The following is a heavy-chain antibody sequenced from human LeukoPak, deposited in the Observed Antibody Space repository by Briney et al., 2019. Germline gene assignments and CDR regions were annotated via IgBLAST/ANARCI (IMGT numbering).Heavy chain of an antibody. CDR2: ISPNSGGT. V-gene: IGHV1-2*02. D-gene: IGHD2-15*01. Sequence: VASVKVSCKASGYTFTSYGISWVRQAPGQGLEWMGWISPNSGGTNYAQKFQGRVTMTRDTSISTAYMELSRLRSDDTAVYYCARDEGGGSCPKVWGQGTLVTVSS. CDR3: ARDEGGGSCPKV. J-gene: IGHJ4*02. CDR1: GYTFTSYG.